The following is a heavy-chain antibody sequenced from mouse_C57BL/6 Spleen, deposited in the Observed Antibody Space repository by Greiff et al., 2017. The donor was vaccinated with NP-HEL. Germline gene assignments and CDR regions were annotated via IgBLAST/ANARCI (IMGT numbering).Heavy chain of an antibody. J-gene: IGHJ2*01. D-gene: IGHD4-1*01. CDR3: ARNWDEGYFDY. V-gene: IGHV5-17*01. CDR1: GFTFSDYG. CDR2: ISSGSSTI. Sequence: EVKLVESGGGLVKPGGSLKLSCAASGFTFSDYGMHWVRQAPEKGLEWVAYISSGSSTIYYADTVKGRFTISRDNAKNTLFLQMTSLRSEDTAMYYCARNWDEGYFDYWGQGTTLTVSS.